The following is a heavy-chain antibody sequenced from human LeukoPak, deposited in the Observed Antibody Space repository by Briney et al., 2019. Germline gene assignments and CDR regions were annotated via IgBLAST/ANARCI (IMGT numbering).Heavy chain of an antibody. CDR3: ARAASGAARYRAFDI. CDR2: ISGYNGNR. V-gene: IGHV1-18*01. Sequence: GASVKVSCKASGYTFTSYGTSWVRQAPGQGLEWMGWISGYNGNRNYAQNLQGRVTMTTDTSTSIAYMEVRSLRSDDTAVYYCARAASGAARYRAFDIWGQGTMVTVSS. J-gene: IGHJ3*02. CDR1: GYTFTSYG. D-gene: IGHD3-10*01.